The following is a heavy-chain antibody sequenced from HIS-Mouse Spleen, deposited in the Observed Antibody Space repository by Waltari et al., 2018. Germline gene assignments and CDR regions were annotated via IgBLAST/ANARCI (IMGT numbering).Heavy chain of an antibody. D-gene: IGHD3-10*01. CDR2: IYYSGST. J-gene: IGHJ4*02. CDR3: ARGFGRLDY. CDR1: GCSIRSSSYY. V-gene: IGHV4-39*07. Sequence: QLPLQESGPGLVKPSETLSLTCTVSGCSIRSSSYYWGWIRQPPGKGLEWIGCIYYSGSTYYNPSLKSRVTISVDTSKNQFSLKLSSVTAADTAVYYCARGFGRLDYWGQGTLVTVSS.